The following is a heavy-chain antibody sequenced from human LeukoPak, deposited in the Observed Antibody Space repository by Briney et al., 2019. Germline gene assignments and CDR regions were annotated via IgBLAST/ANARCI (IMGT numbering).Heavy chain of an antibody. V-gene: IGHV3-66*01. CDR2: IYSGGST. CDR3: ARALNWKEYYFDF. J-gene: IGHJ4*02. D-gene: IGHD1-20*01. Sequence: PGGSLRLSCEGSGFTVSGTYMTWVRQAPGKGLVWVSVIYSGGSTYYASSVKGRFIISRDNSKNTLYLHMNSLRAEDTAVYYCARALNWKEYYFDFWGQGALVTVSS. CDR1: GFTVSGTY.